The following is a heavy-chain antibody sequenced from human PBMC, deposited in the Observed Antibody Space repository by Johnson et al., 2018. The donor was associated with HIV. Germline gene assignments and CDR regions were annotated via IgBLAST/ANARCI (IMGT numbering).Heavy chain of an antibody. CDR3: ASYCSGGSCYRRSPSDAFDI. Sequence: VQLVESGGGLVQPGRSLRLSCAASGFTFDVYAMHWVRQAPGKGLEWVSGISWNSGSIAYADSVKGRFTISRDNSKNTLYLQMNSLRAEDTAVYYCASYCSGGSCYRRSPSDAFDIWGQGTMVTVSS. CDR1: GFTFDVYA. V-gene: IGHV3-9*01. CDR2: ISWNSGSI. D-gene: IGHD2-15*01. J-gene: IGHJ3*02.